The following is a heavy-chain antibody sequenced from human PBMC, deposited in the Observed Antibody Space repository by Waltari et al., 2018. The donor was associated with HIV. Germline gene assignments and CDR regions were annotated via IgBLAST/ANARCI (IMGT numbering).Heavy chain of an antibody. J-gene: IGHJ4*02. Sequence: QVQLQESGPGLVKPSQTLSLTCTVSGGSISSGGYYWFWIRQHPGKGLEWIGYIYYSGSTYYNPSLKSRISISVDTSKNQFSLKLSSVTAADTAVYYCARGFTLVRGVIVTKGFDYWGQGTLVTVSS. V-gene: IGHV4-31*03. CDR3: ARGFTLVRGVIVTKGFDY. D-gene: IGHD3-10*01. CDR2: IYYSGST. CDR1: GGSISSGGYY.